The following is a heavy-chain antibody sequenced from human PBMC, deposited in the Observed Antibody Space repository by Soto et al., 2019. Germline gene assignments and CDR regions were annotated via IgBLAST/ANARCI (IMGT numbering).Heavy chain of an antibody. D-gene: IGHD3-9*01. CDR3: AREVRDILTGYYNDYSYGMDV. Sequence: QVQLVQSGAEVKKPGASVKVSCKASGYTFTSYYMHWVRQAPGQGLEWMGIINPSGGSTSYAQKFQGRVTMTRDTSTSTVYMELSSLRSEDTAVYYCAREVRDILTGYYNDYSYGMDVWGQGTTVTVSS. CDR2: INPSGGST. V-gene: IGHV1-46*01. CDR1: GYTFTSYY. J-gene: IGHJ6*02.